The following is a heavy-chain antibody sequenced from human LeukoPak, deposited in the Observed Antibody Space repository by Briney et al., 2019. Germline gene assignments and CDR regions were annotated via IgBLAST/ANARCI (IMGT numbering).Heavy chain of an antibody. Sequence: NPSETLSLTCTVSGGSISSYYWSWIRQPPGKGLEWIGEINHSGSTNYNPSLKSRVTISVDTSKNQFSLKLSSVTAADTAVYYCARWRKVWILTGYYYYGMDVWGQGTTVTVSS. J-gene: IGHJ6*02. CDR2: INHSGST. CDR3: ARWRKVWILTGYYYYGMDV. V-gene: IGHV4-34*01. CDR1: GGSISSYY. D-gene: IGHD3-9*01.